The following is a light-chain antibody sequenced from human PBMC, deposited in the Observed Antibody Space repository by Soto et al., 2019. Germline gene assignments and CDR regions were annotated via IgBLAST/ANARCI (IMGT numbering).Light chain of an antibody. J-gene: IGKJ2*01. CDR2: AVS. CDR1: QNIDTY. V-gene: IGKV1-39*01. Sequence: DIQMTQSPSSLSASVGDRVTITCRASQNIDTYLNWYQQRPGKAPKLLISAVSTLQSGVPSRFSGSGSGTDFSLTIRGVQREDFATYYCHQTYRMPDTFGRGTKLE. CDR3: HQTYRMPDT.